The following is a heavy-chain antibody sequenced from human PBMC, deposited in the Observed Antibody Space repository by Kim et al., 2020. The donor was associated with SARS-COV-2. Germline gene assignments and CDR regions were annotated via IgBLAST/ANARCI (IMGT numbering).Heavy chain of an antibody. Sequence: ASVKVSCKASGHTFTGYDIQWVRQATGQGLEWMGWMNPNSGNTGYAQKFRGRVSMTRDTFISTVYMERTGLRTEDTAVYYCARGRGTQVTPLDYLGQGTL. V-gene: IGHV1-8*01. J-gene: IGHJ4*02. D-gene: IGHD2-21*02. CDR2: MNPNSGNT. CDR3: ARGRGTQVTPLDY. CDR1: GHTFTGYD.